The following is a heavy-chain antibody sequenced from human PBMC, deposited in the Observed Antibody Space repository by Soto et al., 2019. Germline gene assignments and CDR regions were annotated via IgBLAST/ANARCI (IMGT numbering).Heavy chain of an antibody. Sequence: EVQLLESGGGLVQPGGSLRLSCAASGFTFSSYAMSWVRQAPGKGLEWVSTITGSGGSTYYADPVKGRFTISRDNSKNTLYLQMDSLRAEDTDVYYCAKEVRFGVVIRRGSYFDYWGQGTLVTVSS. V-gene: IGHV3-23*01. CDR1: GFTFSSYA. CDR2: ITGSGGST. CDR3: AKEVRFGVVIRRGSYFDY. D-gene: IGHD3-3*01. J-gene: IGHJ4*02.